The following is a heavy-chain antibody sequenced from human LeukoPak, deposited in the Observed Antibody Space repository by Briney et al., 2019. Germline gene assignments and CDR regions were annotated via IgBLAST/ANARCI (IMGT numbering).Heavy chain of an antibody. D-gene: IGHD4-17*01. V-gene: IGHV1-18*04. CDR2: ISAYNGNT. CDR3: ATNHDYADFSASY. Sequence: ASVKVSCKASGYTFTNYAISWVRQAPGQGLEWVGWISAYNGNTNYAQKLQGRVTLTTDTSTSTAYMELRSLRSDDTAMYYCATNHDYADFSASYWGQGTLVTVSS. J-gene: IGHJ4*02. CDR1: GYTFTNYA.